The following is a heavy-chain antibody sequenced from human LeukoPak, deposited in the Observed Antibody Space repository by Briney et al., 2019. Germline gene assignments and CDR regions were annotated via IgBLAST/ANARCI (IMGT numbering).Heavy chain of an antibody. D-gene: IGHD6-13*01. CDR1: GGSISSYY. J-gene: IGHJ3*02. Sequence: SETLSLTCTVSGGSISSYYWSWIRQPPGKGLEWIGSIYYSGSTYYNPSLKSRVTISVDTSKNQFSLKLSSVTAADTAVYYCARHSPQQLNAFDIWGQGTLVLVSS. V-gene: IGHV4-59*08. CDR2: IYYSGST. CDR3: ARHSPQQLNAFDI.